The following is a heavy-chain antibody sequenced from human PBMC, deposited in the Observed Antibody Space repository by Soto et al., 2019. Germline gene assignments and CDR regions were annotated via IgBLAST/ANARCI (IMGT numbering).Heavy chain of an antibody. Sequence: GGSLRLSCAASGFTFNSYVMSWVRQAPGKGLEWVSAVSGSGGNTYYADSVKGRFTISRDNAKNTLYLQMNSLRAEDTAVYYCARSRLLWFGDPREEFDYWGQGTLVTVSS. D-gene: IGHD3-10*01. CDR1: GFTFNSYV. CDR2: VSGSGGNT. CDR3: ARSRLLWFGDPREEFDY. J-gene: IGHJ4*02. V-gene: IGHV3-23*01.